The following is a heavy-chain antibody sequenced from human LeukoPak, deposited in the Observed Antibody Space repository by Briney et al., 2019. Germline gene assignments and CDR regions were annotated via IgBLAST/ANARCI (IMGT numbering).Heavy chain of an antibody. J-gene: IGHJ6*02. CDR3: ARDSSGWYFSIDYYYYGMDV. D-gene: IGHD6-19*01. CDR1: GYTFTSYG. V-gene: IGHV1-18*01. CDR2: ISAYNGNT. Sequence: ASVKVSCKASGYTFTSYGISWVRQAPGQGLEWMGWISAYNGNTNYAQKLQGRVTMTTDTSTSTAYMELRSLGSDDTAVYYCARDSSGWYFSIDYYYYGMDVWGQGTTVTVSS.